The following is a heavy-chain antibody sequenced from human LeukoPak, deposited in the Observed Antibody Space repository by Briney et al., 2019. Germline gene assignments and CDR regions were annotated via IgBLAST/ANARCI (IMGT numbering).Heavy chain of an antibody. V-gene: IGHV3-30*02. J-gene: IGHJ6*03. CDR3: ARDYYDSSGYYYDFIYYYYYYMDV. CDR1: GFTFSSYG. D-gene: IGHD3-22*01. Sequence: PGGSLRLSCAASGFTFSSYGMHWVRQAPGKGLEWVAFIRYDGSNKYYADSVKGRFTISRDNSKNTLYLQMNSLRAEDTAVYYCARDYYDSSGYYYDFIYYYYYYMDVWGKGTTVTVSS. CDR2: IRYDGSNK.